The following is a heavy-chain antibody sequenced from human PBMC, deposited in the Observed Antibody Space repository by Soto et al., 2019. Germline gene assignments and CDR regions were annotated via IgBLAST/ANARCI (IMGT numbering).Heavy chain of an antibody. CDR1: GYTLTELS. Sequence: ASVKVSCKVSGYTLTELSMHWVRQAPGKGLEWMGGFDPEDGETIYAQKFQGRVTMTEDTSTDTAYMELSSLRSEDMAVYYCATSPPGYQLLYYFDYWGQGTLVTVSS. J-gene: IGHJ4*02. V-gene: IGHV1-24*01. CDR3: ATSPPGYQLLYYFDY. CDR2: FDPEDGET. D-gene: IGHD2-2*02.